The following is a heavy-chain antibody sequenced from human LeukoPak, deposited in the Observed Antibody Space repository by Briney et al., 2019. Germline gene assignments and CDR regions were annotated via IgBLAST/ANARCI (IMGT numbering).Heavy chain of an antibody. D-gene: IGHD2-15*01. J-gene: IGHJ6*02. CDR1: GFTFSSYA. CDR3: AGGRGLDKDYYYYGMDV. V-gene: IGHV3-23*01. CDR2: ISGSGGST. Sequence: PGGSLRLSCAASGFTFSSYAMSWARQAPEKGLEWVSGISGSGGSTYYADSVKGRFTISRDSSKNTLYLQMNSLRAEDTAVYFCAGGRGLDKDYYYYGMDVWGQGTTVTVSS.